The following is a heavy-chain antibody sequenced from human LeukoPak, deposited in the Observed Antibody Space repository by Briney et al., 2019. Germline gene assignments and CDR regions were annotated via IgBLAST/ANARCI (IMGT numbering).Heavy chain of an antibody. CDR3: ARGAGETYYYDSSGYYLGY. J-gene: IGHJ4*02. V-gene: IGHV1-8*01. CDR1: GYTFTSYD. D-gene: IGHD3-22*01. Sequence: ASVKVSCKASGYTFTSYDINWVRQATGQGLEWMGWMNPNSGNTGYAQKFQGRVTMTRNTSISTAYMELSSLRSEDTAVYYCARGAGETYYYDSSGYYLGYWGQGTLVTVSS. CDR2: MNPNSGNT.